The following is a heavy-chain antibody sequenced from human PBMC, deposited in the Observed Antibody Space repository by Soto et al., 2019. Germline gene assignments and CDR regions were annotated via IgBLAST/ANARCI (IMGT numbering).Heavy chain of an antibody. Sequence: QVQLVQSGAEVKKPGASVKVSCKASGYTFSSYYMHWVRQAPGQGLEWMGIINPSGGSTTYAQKXQGRVTMTRDXXTXTXXMDLSSLRSEDTAVYYCAREGRYDSSGYPALGMDVWGQGTTVTVSS. V-gene: IGHV1-46*01. J-gene: IGHJ6*02. CDR3: AREGRYDSSGYPALGMDV. D-gene: IGHD3-22*01. CDR2: INPSGGST. CDR1: GYTFSSYY.